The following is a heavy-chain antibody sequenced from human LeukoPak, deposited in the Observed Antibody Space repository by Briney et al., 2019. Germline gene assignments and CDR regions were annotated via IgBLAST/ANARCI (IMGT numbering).Heavy chain of an antibody. J-gene: IGHJ4*02. CDR3: ARENTYYYDSSGYLVDY. CDR2: INTNTGNP. D-gene: IGHD3-22*01. CDR1: GYTFTSYA. V-gene: IGHV7-4-1*02. Sequence: ASVKVSCKASGYTFTSYAMNWVRQAPGQGLEWMGWINTNTGNPTYAQGFTGRFVFSSDTSVSTAYLQISSLKAEDTAVYYCARENTYYYDSSGYLVDYWGQGTLVTVSS.